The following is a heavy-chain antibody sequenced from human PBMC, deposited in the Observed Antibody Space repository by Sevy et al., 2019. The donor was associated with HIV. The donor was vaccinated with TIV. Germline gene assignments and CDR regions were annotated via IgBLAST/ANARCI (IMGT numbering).Heavy chain of an antibody. CDR1: GFSLTTSD. Sequence: GGSLRLSCAASGFSLTTSDMHWVRQAPGKGLEWVAYVRNDGSNRFYADSGRDRLTISRDSSKNTLYLQMNSLRDEDTAIYYCARGRKTTEEWLEELDYYYGLDVWGQGTTVTVSS. CDR3: ARGRKTTEEWLEELDYYYGLDV. D-gene: IGHD2-8*01. J-gene: IGHJ6*02. V-gene: IGHV3-30*02. CDR2: VRNDGSNR.